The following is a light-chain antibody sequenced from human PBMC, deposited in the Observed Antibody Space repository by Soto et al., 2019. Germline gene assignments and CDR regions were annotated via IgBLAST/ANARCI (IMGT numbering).Light chain of an antibody. Sequence: ILMQQSPYTLSVSPGDSAPLSCRASQSISSYLAWYQQKPGQAPRLLIYDASNRATGIPARFSGSGSGTDFTLTISSLEPEDFAVYYCQQRSNWPPITFGQGTRLEIK. CDR1: QSISSY. CDR3: QQRSNWPPIT. V-gene: IGKV3-11*01. CDR2: DAS. J-gene: IGKJ5*01.